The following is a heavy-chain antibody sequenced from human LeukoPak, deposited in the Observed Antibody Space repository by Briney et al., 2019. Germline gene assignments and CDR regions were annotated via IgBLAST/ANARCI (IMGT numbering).Heavy chain of an antibody. Sequence: PGGSLRLSCAASGFIFSNYDMNWVRQAPGKGLEWVSVTYTGGNSYYADSVKGRFIISRDISKNTLYLQMNSLRAEDSALYYCARGGRGSAAVVAPRSFDIWGQGTMVTVSS. CDR2: TYTGGNS. CDR1: GFIFSNYD. CDR3: ARGGRGSAAVVAPRSFDI. D-gene: IGHD3-22*01. V-gene: IGHV3-53*01. J-gene: IGHJ3*02.